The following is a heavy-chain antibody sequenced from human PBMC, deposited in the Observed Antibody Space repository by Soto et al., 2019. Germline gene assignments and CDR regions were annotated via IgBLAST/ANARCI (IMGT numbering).Heavy chain of an antibody. CDR2: INGSGVNT. Sequence: EVQLLESGGDLVQPGGSRRLSCAASGFTFSDYTMSWVRQASGKGLEWVSSINGSGVNTYYSDSVKGRFTISRDNSKDTLYLQRGSLRAEDTAVFYCVNRLFSGGQGTANTVMEWGQGTLVTVSS. J-gene: IGHJ4*02. CDR1: GFTFSDYT. D-gene: IGHD3-10*01. CDR3: VNRLFSGGQGTANTVME. V-gene: IGHV3-23*01.